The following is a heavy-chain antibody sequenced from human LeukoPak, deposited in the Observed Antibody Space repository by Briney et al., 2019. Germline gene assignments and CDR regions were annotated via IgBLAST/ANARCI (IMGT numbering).Heavy chain of an antibody. Sequence: SETLSLTCTVSGGSISSGGYYWSWIRQHPGKGLEWIGYIYYSGSTYYNPSLKSRVTISVDTSKNQFSLKLSSVTAADTAVYYCARHRRGLTSIWGQGTMVTVSS. CDR3: ARHRRGLTSI. V-gene: IGHV4-31*03. CDR2: IYYSGST. CDR1: GGSISSGGYY. J-gene: IGHJ3*02. D-gene: IGHD4-17*01.